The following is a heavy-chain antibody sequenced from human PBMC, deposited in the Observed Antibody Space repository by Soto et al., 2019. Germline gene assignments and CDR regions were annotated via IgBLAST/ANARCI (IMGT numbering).Heavy chain of an antibody. D-gene: IGHD2-2*01. CDR1: VFTFSSYG. Sequence: PGGSLRLSCAASVFTFSSYGMHWVRQAPGKGLEWVAVISYDGSNKYYADSVKGRFTISRDNSKNTLYLKMNSLRAEDTAVYYCAKVVVPDALWGYFDYWAQGTLVTVSS. CDR3: AKVVVPDALWGYFDY. CDR2: ISYDGSNK. J-gene: IGHJ4*02. V-gene: IGHV3-30*18.